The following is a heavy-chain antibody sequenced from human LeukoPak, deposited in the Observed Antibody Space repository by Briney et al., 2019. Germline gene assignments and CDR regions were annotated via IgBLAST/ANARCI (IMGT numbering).Heavy chain of an antibody. CDR2: IYYSGST. Sequence: PSEPLSLTCTVSGGFISRYYWSWLRQPPGKGLEWIGYIYYSGSTNYNPPIKSRVTISVDTSTNQYSLKLNSVTAADTAVYYCARLSYYSSGNYQRPITWVDYWGQGTLVTVSS. CDR1: GGFISRYY. CDR3: ARLSYYSSGNYQRPITWVDY. D-gene: IGHD3-10*01. J-gene: IGHJ4*02. V-gene: IGHV4-59*08.